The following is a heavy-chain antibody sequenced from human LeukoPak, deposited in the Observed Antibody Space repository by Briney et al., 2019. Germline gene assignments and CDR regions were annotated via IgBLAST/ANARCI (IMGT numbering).Heavy chain of an antibody. CDR2: IYYSGST. CDR3: ARKEGTI. J-gene: IGHJ4*02. V-gene: IGHV4-59*01. D-gene: IGHD2-2*01. CDR1: GGSISSYY. Sequence: SGTLSLTCTVSGGSISSYYWSWIRQPPGRGLEWIGYIYYSGSTNYNPSLKSRVTISVDTSKNQFSLRLTSVAAADTAVYYCARKEGTIWGQGTLVTVSS.